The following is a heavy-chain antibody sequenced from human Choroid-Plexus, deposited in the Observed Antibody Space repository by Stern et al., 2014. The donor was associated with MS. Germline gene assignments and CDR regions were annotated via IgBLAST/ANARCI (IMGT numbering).Heavy chain of an antibody. J-gene: IGHJ5*02. CDR2: VSYDGSKK. Sequence: VQLVESGGGVVQPGRPLRLSCVASGFTFGSWAMHWVRQAPGKGLEWVAGVSYDGSKKYYADSVKGRFTISRDNSQNTLYMQMSSLRPEDTAVYYCAKDRQYLTYFFDHWGQGSLVTVSS. CDR3: AKDRQYLTYFFDH. V-gene: IGHV3-30*18. CDR1: GFTFGSWA. D-gene: IGHD2/OR15-2a*01.